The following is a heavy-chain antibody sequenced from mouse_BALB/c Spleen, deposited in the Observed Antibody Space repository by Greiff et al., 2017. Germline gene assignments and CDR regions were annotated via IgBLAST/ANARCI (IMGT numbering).Heavy chain of an antibody. J-gene: IGHJ1*01. CDR2: IRSKSNNYAT. CDR3: VREYGNYHWYFDV. Sequence: EVKLVESGGGLVQPKGSLKLSCAASGFTFNTYAMNWVRQAPGKGLEWVARIRSKSNNYATYYADSVKDRFTISRDDSQSMLYLQMNNLKTEDTAMYYCVREYGNYHWYFDVWGAGTTVTVSS. D-gene: IGHD2-10*02. CDR1: GFTFNTYA. V-gene: IGHV10-1*02.